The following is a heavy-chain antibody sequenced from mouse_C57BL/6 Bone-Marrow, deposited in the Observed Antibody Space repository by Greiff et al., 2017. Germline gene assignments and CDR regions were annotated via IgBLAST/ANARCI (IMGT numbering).Heavy chain of an antibody. V-gene: IGHV1-53*01. CDR3: QYGNYVHWYFDV. CDR2: INPSNGGT. CDR1: GYTFTSYW. D-gene: IGHD2-1*01. Sequence: QVQLQQPGTELVKPGASVKLSCKASGYTFTSYWMHWVKQRPGQCLEWIGNINPSNGGTNYNEKFKSKATLTVDKSSSTAYMQLSSLTSEDSAVYYCQYGNYVHWYFDVWGTGTTVTVSS. J-gene: IGHJ1*03.